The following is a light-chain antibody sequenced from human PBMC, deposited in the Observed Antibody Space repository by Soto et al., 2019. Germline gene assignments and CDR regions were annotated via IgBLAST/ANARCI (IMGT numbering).Light chain of an antibody. CDR1: SSDVGTYNL. Sequence: QSALTQPASVSGSPGQSITISCIGTSSDVGTYNLVSWHQHHPGKAPKLIIYEVYKRSSGVSNRFSGSKSGNTASLTLSGLQPEDEADYYCCSYGGSDTCLFGGGTKVTVL. CDR2: EVY. CDR3: CSYGGSDTCL. V-gene: IGLV2-23*02. J-gene: IGLJ2*01.